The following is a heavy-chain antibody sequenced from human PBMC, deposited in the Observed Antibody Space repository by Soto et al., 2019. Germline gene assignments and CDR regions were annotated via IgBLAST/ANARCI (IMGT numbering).Heavy chain of an antibody. Sequence: SETLSLTCTVSGGSISSYYWSWIRQPPGKGLEWIGYIYYSGSTNYNPSLKSRVTISVDTSKNQFSLKLSSVTAADTAVYYCATYSGSYYDAFDIWGQGTMVTVSS. CDR2: IYYSGST. J-gene: IGHJ3*02. CDR1: GGSISSYY. V-gene: IGHV4-59*01. CDR3: ATYSGSYYDAFDI. D-gene: IGHD1-26*01.